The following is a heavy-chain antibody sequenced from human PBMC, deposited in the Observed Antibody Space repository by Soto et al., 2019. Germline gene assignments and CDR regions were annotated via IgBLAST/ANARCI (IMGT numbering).Heavy chain of an antibody. CDR1: GFTFSSYA. V-gene: IGHV3-30-3*01. J-gene: IGHJ4*02. CDR2: ISCDGSNK. CDR3: ARDTACSSTSCYTGVVDY. D-gene: IGHD2-2*02. Sequence: PGGSLRLSCAASGFTFSSYAKHWVRQAPGKGLEWVAVISCDGSNKYYADSVKGRFTISRDNSKNTLYLQMNSLRAEDTAVYYCARDTACSSTSCYTGVVDYWGQGTLVTVSS.